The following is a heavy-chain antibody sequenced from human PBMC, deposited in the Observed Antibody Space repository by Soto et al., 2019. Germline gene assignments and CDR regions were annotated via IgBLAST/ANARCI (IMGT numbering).Heavy chain of an antibody. V-gene: IGHV5-51*01. CDR3: ARRAMARGYGMDV. CDR2: IFPDDSDI. D-gene: IGHD3-10*01. J-gene: IGHJ6*02. CDR1: GYSFNRYW. Sequence: GASLKISCQASGYSFNRYWIGWVRQMPGQGLEWMGVIFPDDSDIRHSPAFRGQVTISADKSINTVYLQYTGLKASDTAMYYCARRAMARGYGMDVWGQGTTVTVSS.